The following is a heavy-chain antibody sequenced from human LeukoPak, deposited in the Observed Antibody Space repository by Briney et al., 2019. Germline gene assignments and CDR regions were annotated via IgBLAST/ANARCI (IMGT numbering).Heavy chain of an antibody. CDR3: AKGAGPPWFDP. D-gene: IGHD6-19*01. Sequence: SETLSLTCTVSGGSISSSAYHWGWIRQPPGKGLEWIGRIYTSGSTNYNPSLKSRVTISVDTSKNQFSLKLSSVTAADTAVYYCAKGAGPPWFDPWGQGILVTVSS. CDR2: IYTSGST. V-gene: IGHV4-61*02. CDR1: GGSISSSAYH. J-gene: IGHJ5*02.